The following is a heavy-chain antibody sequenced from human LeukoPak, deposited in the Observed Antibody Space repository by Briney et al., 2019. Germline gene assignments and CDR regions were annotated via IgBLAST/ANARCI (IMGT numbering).Heavy chain of an antibody. CDR3: ARGKGGGSWDFDY. V-gene: IGHV4-38-2*02. CDR1: AYSISSGYF. CDR2: IFHSGSV. D-gene: IGHD2-15*01. Sequence: SETLSLTCTVSAYSISSGYFWGWIRQPPGKGPEWIGSIFHSGSVYYNPSLQSRVPISVDTSTNRFSLKLTSVTAADTAVYYCARGKGGGSWDFDYWGQGTLVTVSS. J-gene: IGHJ4*02.